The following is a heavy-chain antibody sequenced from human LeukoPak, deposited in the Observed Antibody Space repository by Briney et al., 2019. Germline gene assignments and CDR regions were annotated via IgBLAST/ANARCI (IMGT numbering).Heavy chain of an antibody. CDR1: GGSISSYY. Sequence: SETLSLTCTVSGGSISSYYWSWIRQPPGKGLEWIGYIYYSGSTNYNPSLKSRVTMSVDTSKNQFSLKLSSVTAADTAVYYCARDTSLNWFDPWGQGTLVTVSS. CDR3: ARDTSLNWFDP. V-gene: IGHV4-59*12. CDR2: IYYSGST. D-gene: IGHD2/OR15-2a*01. J-gene: IGHJ5*02.